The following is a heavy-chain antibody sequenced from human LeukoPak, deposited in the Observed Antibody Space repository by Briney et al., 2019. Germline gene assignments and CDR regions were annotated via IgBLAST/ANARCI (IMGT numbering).Heavy chain of an antibody. V-gene: IGHV4-4*07. Sequence: SQTLSLTCTVSGGSTSSYYCSWIRQPAQKGLGWIGRIYTSGSTNNNTSLKSRVTRSVDTSKNQFSLKLSSVTAADTAVYYCARDSGEKTYYDFWSGYYTEYWGQGTLVTVSS. CDR1: GGSTSSYY. CDR3: ARDSGEKTYYDFWSGYYTEY. D-gene: IGHD3-3*01. CDR2: IYTSGST. J-gene: IGHJ4*02.